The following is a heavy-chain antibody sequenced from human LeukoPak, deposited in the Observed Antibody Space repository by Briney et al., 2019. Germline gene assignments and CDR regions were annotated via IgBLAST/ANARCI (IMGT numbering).Heavy chain of an antibody. V-gene: IGHV3-23*01. Sequence: GGSLRLSCAASGFTFYKSAMTWVRQAPGTGLEWVSAISGRGDFTYYADSVKGRFTISRDNSKNMLYLQMNSLRADDTAVYYCARRGAEDSGPIDYWGQGTLVTVSS. CDR2: ISGRGDFT. CDR3: ARRGAEDSGPIDY. D-gene: IGHD6-19*01. J-gene: IGHJ4*02. CDR1: GFTFYKSA.